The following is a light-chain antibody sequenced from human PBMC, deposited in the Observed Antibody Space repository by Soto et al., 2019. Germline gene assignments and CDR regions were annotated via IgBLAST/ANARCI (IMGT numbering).Light chain of an antibody. CDR3: VLYVGSGIWV. J-gene: IGLJ3*02. V-gene: IGLV8-61*01. Sequence: QAVVTQEPSFSVSPGGTVTLTCGLTSGSVSSNYCPSWYQKTPGQPPRTLIYNTNTRSSGVPDRFSGSILGDKAALTITGAQADDDSDYYCVLYVGSGIWVFGGGTKLTVL. CDR2: NTN. CDR1: SGSVSSNYC.